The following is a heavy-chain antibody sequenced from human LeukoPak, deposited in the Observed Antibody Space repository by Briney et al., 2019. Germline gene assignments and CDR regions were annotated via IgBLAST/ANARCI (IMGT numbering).Heavy chain of an antibody. CDR2: INPNSGGT. D-gene: IGHD3-22*01. CDR3: AREDRDSSGLDWFDP. J-gene: IGHJ5*02. CDR1: GYTFTGYY. V-gene: IGHV1-2*02. Sequence: ASVKVSCKASGYTFTGYYMHWVRQAPGQGLEWMGWINPNSGGTNYAQKFQGRVTMNRDTSISTAYMELSRLRSDDTAVYYCAREDRDSSGLDWFDPWGQGTLVTVSS.